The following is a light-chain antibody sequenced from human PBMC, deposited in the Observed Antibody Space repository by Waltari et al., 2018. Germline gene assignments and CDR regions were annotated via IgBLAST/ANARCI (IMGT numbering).Light chain of an antibody. J-gene: IGLJ2*01. V-gene: IGLV3-21*04. Sequence: SYVVTQSPSVSVAPGETARITCGGDNIGSKSVHWYQQRPGQAPVLVIRYDSDRPSGIPERFSGSNSGNTATLTISWVEADDEADYYCLVWHSTTDHHGVFGGGTKLTVL. CDR3: LVWHSTTDHHGV. CDR1: NIGSKS. CDR2: YDS.